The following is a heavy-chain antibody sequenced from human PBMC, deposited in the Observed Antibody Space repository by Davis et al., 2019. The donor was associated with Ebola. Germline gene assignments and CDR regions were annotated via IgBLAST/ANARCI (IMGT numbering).Heavy chain of an antibody. J-gene: IGHJ4*02. CDR1: GFTFSSYW. D-gene: IGHD2-8*01. CDR3: ARDSTFYCTNGVCYTSGFDY. V-gene: IGHV3-74*01. Sequence: PGGSLRLSCAASGFTFSSYWMHWVRQAPGTGLVWVSRINSDGSSTRYADSVKGRFTISRDNAKNTLYLQMNSLRAEDTAVYYCARDSTFYCTNGVCYTSGFDYWGQGTLVTVSS. CDR2: INSDGSST.